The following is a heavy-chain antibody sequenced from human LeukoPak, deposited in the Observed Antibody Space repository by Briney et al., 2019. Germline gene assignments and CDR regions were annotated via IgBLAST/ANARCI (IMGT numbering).Heavy chain of an antibody. Sequence: GASVKVSCKASGYTFTSYAMHWVRQAPGLRLEWMGWINAGNGNTKYSQKFQGRVTITRDTSASTAYMELSSLRSEDTAVYYCARSPSRENWFDPWGQGTLVTVSS. CDR3: ARSPSRENWFDP. J-gene: IGHJ5*02. CDR2: INAGNGNT. CDR1: GYTFTSYA. V-gene: IGHV1-3*01.